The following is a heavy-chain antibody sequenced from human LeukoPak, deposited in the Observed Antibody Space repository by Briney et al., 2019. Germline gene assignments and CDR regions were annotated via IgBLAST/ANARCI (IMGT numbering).Heavy chain of an antibody. Sequence: GGSLRLSCAASGFTFSNYAMNWVRQAPGKGLEWVSAISGGGGTTDYADSVRGRFTISRDKSKNTLYLQMNSLRAEDTAVYYCAKEPTYYSGSGSYSHFDYWGQGTLVTVSP. CDR1: GFTFSNYA. CDR3: AKEPTYYSGSGSYSHFDY. D-gene: IGHD3-10*01. CDR2: ISGGGGTT. J-gene: IGHJ4*02. V-gene: IGHV3-23*01.